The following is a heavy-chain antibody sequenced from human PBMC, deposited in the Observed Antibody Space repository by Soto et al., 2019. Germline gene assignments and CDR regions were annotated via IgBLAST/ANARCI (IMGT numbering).Heavy chain of an antibody. Sequence: EVQLSESGGGLEQPGGSLRLSCAASGFTFSDYAMRWVRQAPGKGLEWVSSITGSGADTYYADSVKGRFTISRDNSKNTLYLQMSSLRAEDTAVYYCVRKLLSGVTIGFYGMDVWGQGTTVSVSS. CDR1: GFTFSDYA. D-gene: IGHD2-15*01. CDR2: ITGSGADT. J-gene: IGHJ6*02. CDR3: VRKLLSGVTIGFYGMDV. V-gene: IGHV3-23*01.